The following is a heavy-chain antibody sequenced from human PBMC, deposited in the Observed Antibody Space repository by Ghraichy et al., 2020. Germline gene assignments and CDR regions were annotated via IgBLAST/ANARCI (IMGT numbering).Heavy chain of an antibody. Sequence: SETLSLTCAVYGGSFSGYYWSWIRQPPGKGLEWIGEINHSGSTNYNPSLKSRVTISVDTSKNQFSLKLRSVTAADTAVYYCARVDAVYCSSTSCYYFDYWGQGTLVTVSS. CDR3: ARVDAVYCSSTSCYYFDY. D-gene: IGHD2-2*01. CDR2: INHSGST. J-gene: IGHJ4*02. CDR1: GGSFSGYY. V-gene: IGHV4-34*01.